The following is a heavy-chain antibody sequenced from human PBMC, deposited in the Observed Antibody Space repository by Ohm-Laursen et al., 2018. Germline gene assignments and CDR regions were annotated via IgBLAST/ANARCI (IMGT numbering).Heavy chain of an antibody. D-gene: IGHD2-2*02. CDR3: ARAYCSSTSCYKGFDP. V-gene: IGHV1-18*01. J-gene: IGHJ5*02. CDR1: GYTFTSYG. CDR2: ISAYNGNT. Sequence: ASVKVSCKASGYTFTSYGISWVRQAPGQGLEWMGWISAYNGNTNYAQKLQGRVTMTTDTSTSTAYMELRSLRSDDTAVYYCARAYCSSTSCYKGFDPWGQGTLVTVPS.